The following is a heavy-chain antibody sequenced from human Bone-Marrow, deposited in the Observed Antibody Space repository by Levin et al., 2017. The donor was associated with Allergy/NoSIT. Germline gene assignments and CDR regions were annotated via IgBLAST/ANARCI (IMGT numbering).Heavy chain of an antibody. V-gene: IGHV4-39*02. Sequence: ESLKISCTVSGGSITSSNYYCGWIRQPPGKGLEWIGSIWYNGNTYYKTSLKNRVTISIDTSRSTFSLKMNSVTAADTAVYYCARGRYSYDASGYYLFDHWGQGTLVTVSS. CDR3: ARGRYSYDASGYYLFDH. D-gene: IGHD3-22*01. CDR1: GGSITSSNYY. J-gene: IGHJ4*02. CDR2: IWYNGNT.